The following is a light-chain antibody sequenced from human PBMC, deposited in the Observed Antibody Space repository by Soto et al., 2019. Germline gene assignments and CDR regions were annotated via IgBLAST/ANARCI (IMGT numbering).Light chain of an antibody. J-gene: IGLJ1*01. CDR2: DVT. CDR1: SSDVGGYNF. CDR3: CSYAGGYTHV. V-gene: IGLV2-11*01. Sequence: QSVLTQSRSVSGSSGQSVTISFTGTSSDVGGYNFVSWFQQYPGKAPKLIIYDVTNRPSGVPDRFSGSKSGSTASLTISGLQTDDEADYYCCSYAGGYTHVFGTGTKVTVL.